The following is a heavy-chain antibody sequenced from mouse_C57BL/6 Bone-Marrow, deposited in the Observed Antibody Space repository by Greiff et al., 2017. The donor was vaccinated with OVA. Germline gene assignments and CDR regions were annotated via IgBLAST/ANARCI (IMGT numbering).Heavy chain of an antibody. CDR2: ISSGGSYT. CDR3: ARHLVTPWDY. J-gene: IGHJ2*01. D-gene: IGHD2-2*01. V-gene: IGHV5-6*01. Sequence: EVKLMESGGDLVKPGGSLKLSCAASGFTFSSYGMSWVRQTPDKRLEWVATISSGGSYTYYPDSVKGRFTISRDNAKNTLYLQMSSLQSEDTAMYYCARHLVTPWDYWGQGTTLTVSS. CDR1: GFTFSSYG.